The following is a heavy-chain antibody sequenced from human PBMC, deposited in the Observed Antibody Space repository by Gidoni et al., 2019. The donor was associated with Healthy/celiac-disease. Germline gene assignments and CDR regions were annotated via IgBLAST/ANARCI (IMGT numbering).Heavy chain of an antibody. D-gene: IGHD3-10*01. CDR1: GFTFSSYG. V-gene: IGHV3-33*01. J-gene: IGHJ4*02. CDR3: ARDVGGSYYGSGSYLDY. Sequence: QVQLVESGGGVVQPGSSLRLSCAASGFTFSSYGMQWVRQAPGKGLEWVAVIWYDGSNKYYADAVKGRFTISRDNSKNTLYLQMNSLRAEDTAVYYCARDVGGSYYGSGSYLDYWGQGTLVTVSS. CDR2: IWYDGSNK.